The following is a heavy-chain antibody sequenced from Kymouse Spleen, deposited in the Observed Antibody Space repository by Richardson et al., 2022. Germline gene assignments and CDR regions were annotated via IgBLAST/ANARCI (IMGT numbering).Heavy chain of an antibody. CDR3: ARWCYGSGSYYMGY. D-gene: IGHD3-10*01. V-gene: IGHV3-7*01. CDR2: IKQDGSEK. J-gene: IGHJ4*02. Sequence: EVQLVESGGGLVQPGGSLRLSCAASGFTFSSYWMSWVRQAPGKGLEWVANIKQDGSEKYYVDSVKGRFTISRDNAKNSLYLQMNSLRAEDTAVYYCARWCYGSGSYYMGYWGQGTLVTVSS. CDR1: GFTFSSYW.